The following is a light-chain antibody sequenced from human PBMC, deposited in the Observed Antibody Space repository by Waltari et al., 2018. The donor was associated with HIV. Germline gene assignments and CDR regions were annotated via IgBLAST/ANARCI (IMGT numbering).Light chain of an antibody. V-gene: IGLV1-40*01. CDR1: SSNIAAGYD. CDR3: QSYDSSLSGWV. Sequence: QSVLTQTPSVSAAPGQRVTIPCTGSSSNIAAGYDLHCNLHLPGKAPKLLIYGNSNRPSGVPDRFSGSKSGTSASLAITGLQAEDEADYYCQSYDSSLSGWVFGGGTKLTVL. J-gene: IGLJ3*02. CDR2: GNS.